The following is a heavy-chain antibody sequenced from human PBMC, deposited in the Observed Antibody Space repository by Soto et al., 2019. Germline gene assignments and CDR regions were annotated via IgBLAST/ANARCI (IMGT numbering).Heavy chain of an antibody. Sequence: ETLSLPCAVYGGSVKGYYWNWIRQPPRKGLEWIGEINHTGGTHYNPSLKSRVTMSVDTSKNQFSLRLSSVTAADTAIYYCATRITVFGLLIPPFDPWGQGTQVTVSS. CDR2: INHTGGT. CDR1: GGSVKGYY. CDR3: ATRITVFGLLIPPFDP. V-gene: IGHV4-34*01. D-gene: IGHD3-3*01. J-gene: IGHJ5*02.